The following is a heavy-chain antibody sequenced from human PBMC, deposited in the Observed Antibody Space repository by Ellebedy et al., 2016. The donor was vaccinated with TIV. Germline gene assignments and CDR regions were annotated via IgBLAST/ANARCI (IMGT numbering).Heavy chain of an antibody. Sequence: GESLKIPXKASGYTFTTYAIAWVRQMPGKGLEWMGIIYPADSDTIYSPSFQGQVTISVDKSINTAYLQWNSLKASDTAMYYCASRGYTYGYYLDYWGQGTLVTVSS. CDR3: ASRGYTYGYYLDY. V-gene: IGHV5-51*01. CDR2: IYPADSDT. J-gene: IGHJ4*02. D-gene: IGHD5-18*01. CDR1: GYTFTTYA.